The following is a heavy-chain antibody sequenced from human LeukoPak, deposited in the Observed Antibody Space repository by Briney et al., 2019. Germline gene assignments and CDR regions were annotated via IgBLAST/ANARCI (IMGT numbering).Heavy chain of an antibody. V-gene: IGHV4-59*01. Sequence: SETLSLTCTVSGGSISSYYWSWIRQPPGKGLEWIGYIYYSGSTNYNPSLKSRVTISVDTSKNQSSLKLSSETAADTAVYYCASTAMVRGVINWFDPWGQGTLVTVSS. CDR3: ASTAMVRGVINWFDP. CDR1: GGSISSYY. CDR2: IYYSGST. D-gene: IGHD3-10*01. J-gene: IGHJ5*02.